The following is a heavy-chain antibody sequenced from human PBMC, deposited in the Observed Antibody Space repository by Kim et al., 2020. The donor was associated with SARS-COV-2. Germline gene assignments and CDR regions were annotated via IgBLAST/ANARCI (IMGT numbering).Heavy chain of an antibody. CDR2: ISKNGDNT. D-gene: IGHD6-19*01. V-gene: IGHV3-23*01. CDR1: GFTVRNYG. J-gene: IGHJ4*02. CDR3: TKDSGWLADC. Sequence: GGSLRLSCAASGFTVRNYGMSWVRQAPGKGLEWVSGISKNGDNTYYIDSVKGRFTISTDNSMKTLYLEMNSLRAEDTAVYYCTKDSGWLADCWGQGTLVTVSS.